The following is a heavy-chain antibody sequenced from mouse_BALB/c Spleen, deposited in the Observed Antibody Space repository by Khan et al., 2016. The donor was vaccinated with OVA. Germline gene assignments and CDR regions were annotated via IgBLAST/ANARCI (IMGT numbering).Heavy chain of an antibody. D-gene: IGHD2-13*01. V-gene: IGHV3-2*02. CDR2: ISYSGST. CDR1: GYSITSNYA. CDR3: ARKNDYDYAVDY. J-gene: IGHJ4*01. Sequence: EVPLQESGPGLVKPSQSLSLTCTVTGYSITSNYAWNWIRQFPGNKLEWMGYISYSGSTSYNPSLKSRISITRDTSKNQFFLQLNSVTTEDTATYYCARKNDYDYAVDYWGQGTSVTVSS.